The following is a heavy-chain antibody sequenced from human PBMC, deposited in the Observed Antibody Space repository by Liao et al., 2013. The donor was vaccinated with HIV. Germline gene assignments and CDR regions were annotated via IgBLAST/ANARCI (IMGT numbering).Heavy chain of an antibody. Sequence: QLQLQESGPGLVKPSETLSLICTVSGGSISSTNYYWNWIRQPAGKGLEWIGRTFTSGSTNYNPSLKGRVTISADTSKNQISLRLSSATAADTAIYYCARDRHFGSGYNLGGYYYHMDVWGSGTTVTVSS. J-gene: IGHJ6*03. D-gene: IGHD3-10*01. CDR1: GGSISSTNYY. V-gene: IGHV4-61*02. CDR3: ARDRHFGSGYNLGGYYYHMDV. CDR2: TFTSGST.